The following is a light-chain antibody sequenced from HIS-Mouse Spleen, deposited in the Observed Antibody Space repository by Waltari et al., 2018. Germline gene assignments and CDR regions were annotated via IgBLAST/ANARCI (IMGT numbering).Light chain of an antibody. CDR2: DAS. J-gene: IGKJ3*01. Sequence: ELVLTQSPATLSLSPGERATLSSSASPRVSSYLAWYQQKPGQAPRLLIYDASKRATGIPARFSGSGSGTDFTLTISSLAPEDFAVYYCQQRSNWPITFGPGTKVDIK. V-gene: IGKV3-11*01. CDR1: PRVSSY. CDR3: QQRSNWPIT.